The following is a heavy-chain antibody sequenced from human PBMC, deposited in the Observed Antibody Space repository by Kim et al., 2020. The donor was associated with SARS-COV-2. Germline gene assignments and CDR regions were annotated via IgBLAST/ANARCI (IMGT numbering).Heavy chain of an antibody. J-gene: IGHJ4*02. CDR3: ASFLFNCDWLLYGFDY. V-gene: IGHV4-39*01. D-gene: IGHD3-9*01. Sequence: SLKSRVTISVDTSKNQFSLKLSSVTAADTAVYYCASFLFNCDWLLYGFDYWGQGTLVTVSS.